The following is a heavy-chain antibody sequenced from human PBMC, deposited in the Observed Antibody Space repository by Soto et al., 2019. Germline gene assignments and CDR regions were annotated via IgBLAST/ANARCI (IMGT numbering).Heavy chain of an antibody. Sequence: QVQLQESGPGLVKPSETLSLTCTVSGGSISSYCWSWIRQHPGKGLEWIGYIYYSGSTNYNPSRKRRVHISVDTSKTQVSRKLISVTAADTAVYYCARRYGSSFDIWGQGTKVTVSS. CDR3: ARRYGSSFDI. J-gene: IGHJ3*02. CDR1: GGSISSYC. V-gene: IGHV4-59*08. D-gene: IGHD3-10*01. CDR2: IYYSGST.